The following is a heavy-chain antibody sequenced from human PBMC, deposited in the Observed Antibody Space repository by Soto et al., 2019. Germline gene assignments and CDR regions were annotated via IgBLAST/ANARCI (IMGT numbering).Heavy chain of an antibody. J-gene: IGHJ3*02. D-gene: IGHD6-6*01. CDR1: GFTFSSYA. CDR3: ARVSSPGAAFDI. V-gene: IGHV3-23*01. Sequence: GVSLRLSCAASGFTFSSYAMSWVRQAPGKGLEWVSAISGSGGSTYYADSVKGRFTISRDNSKNTLYLQMNSLRAEDTAVYYCARVSSPGAAFDIWGQGTMVTVSS. CDR2: ISGSGGST.